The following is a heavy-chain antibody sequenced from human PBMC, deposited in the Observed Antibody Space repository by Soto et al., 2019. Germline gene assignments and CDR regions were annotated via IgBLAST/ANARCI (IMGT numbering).Heavy chain of an antibody. CDR1: GDSVSTNSAA. CDR2: TYYRSKWYN. CDR3: ARGLSRLDAFDI. J-gene: IGHJ3*02. D-gene: IGHD2-21*01. V-gene: IGHV6-1*01. Sequence: PSQTLSLTCAISGDSVSTNSAAWNWIRQSPSRGLEWLGRTYYRSKWYNDYTVSVKSRITINPDTSKNQFSLHLNSVTPEDTAVYYCARGLSRLDAFDIWGQGTMVTVSS.